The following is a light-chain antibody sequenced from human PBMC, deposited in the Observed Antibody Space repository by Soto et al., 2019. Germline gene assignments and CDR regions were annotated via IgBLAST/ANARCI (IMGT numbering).Light chain of an antibody. CDR1: ESVSSS. Sequence: EIVLTQSPGTLSLSPGERATLSCRASESVSSSLAWYQQKPGQAPRLLIHGASNRATGIPDRFSGSGSGTDFTLTISRLEPDDFTVYYCQQYGSPPPLTFGGGTKVEIK. CDR3: QQYGSPPPLT. V-gene: IGKV3-20*01. CDR2: GAS. J-gene: IGKJ4*01.